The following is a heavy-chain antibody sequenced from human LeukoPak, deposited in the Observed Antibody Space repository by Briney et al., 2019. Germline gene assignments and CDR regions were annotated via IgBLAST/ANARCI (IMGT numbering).Heavy chain of an antibody. CDR2: ISSSGSTI. CDR3: AKDLIVDYYGSGSYCPFDY. D-gene: IGHD3-10*01. Sequence: GGSLRLSCAASGFTFSSYEMNWVRQAPGKGLEWVSYISSSGSTIYYADSVKGRFTISRDTSNNTLYLLMNSLRAEDTAVYYCAKDLIVDYYGSGSYCPFDYWGQGTLVTVSS. CDR1: GFTFSSYE. V-gene: IGHV3-48*03. J-gene: IGHJ4*02.